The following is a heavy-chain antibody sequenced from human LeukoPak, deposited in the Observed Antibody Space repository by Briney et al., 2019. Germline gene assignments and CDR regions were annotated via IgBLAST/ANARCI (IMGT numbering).Heavy chain of an antibody. CDR3: ARDGTSDFWSGYSTRHYYMDV. D-gene: IGHD3-3*01. CDR2: IIPIFGTA. J-gene: IGHJ6*03. Sequence: SVKVSCKASVGTFSSYAISWVRQAPGQGLEWMGGIIPIFGTANYAQKFQGRVTITTDESTSTAYMELSSLRSEDTAVYYCARDGTSDFWSGYSTRHYYMDVWGKGTTVTVSS. CDR1: VGTFSSYA. V-gene: IGHV1-69*05.